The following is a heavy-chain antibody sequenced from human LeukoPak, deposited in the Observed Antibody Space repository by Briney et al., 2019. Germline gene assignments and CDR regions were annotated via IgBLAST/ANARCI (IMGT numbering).Heavy chain of an antibody. CDR1: GGSFSGYY. CDR3: ASPMVRGVITD. D-gene: IGHD3-10*01. Sequence: SETLSLTCAVYGGSFSGYYWSWIRQPPGKGLEWIGEINHSGSTNYNPSLKSRVTISVDTSKNQFSLKLSSVTAADTAVYYCASPMVRGVITDWGQGTLVTVSS. V-gene: IGHV4-34*01. J-gene: IGHJ4*02. CDR2: INHSGST.